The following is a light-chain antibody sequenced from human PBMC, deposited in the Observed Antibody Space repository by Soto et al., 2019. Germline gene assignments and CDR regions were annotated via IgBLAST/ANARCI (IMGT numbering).Light chain of an antibody. CDR3: QQRRNWPQIT. J-gene: IGKJ5*01. CDR1: QSVSSY. CDR2: DAS. V-gene: IGKV3-11*01. Sequence: EIVLTQSPATLSLSPGERATLSCRASQSVSSYLAWYQQKPGQAPRLLIYDASNRATGIPARFSGSGSGTDFTLTISSREPEDFAVYYCQQRRNWPQITFGQGTRLEIK.